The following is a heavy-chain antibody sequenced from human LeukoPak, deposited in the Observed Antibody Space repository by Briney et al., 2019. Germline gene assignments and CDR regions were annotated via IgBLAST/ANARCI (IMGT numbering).Heavy chain of an antibody. CDR1: GFTFSLYA. V-gene: IGHV3-30*14. J-gene: IGHJ3*02. CDR2: MSYGGTYK. D-gene: IGHD2-15*01. CDR3: ARSRGSPNSGEDAFDI. Sequence: PGSSLTLSCAASGFTFSLYAMHWPRQAPGKGLGWVAVMSYGGTYKYYAESVKGRFTISRDNSKNTVHLKMNSLKGEDTAVYYCARSRGSPNSGEDAFDIWGEGTVVTVP.